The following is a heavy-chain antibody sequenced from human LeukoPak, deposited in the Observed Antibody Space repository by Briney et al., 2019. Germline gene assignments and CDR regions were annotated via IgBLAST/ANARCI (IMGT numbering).Heavy chain of an antibody. Sequence: GGSLRLSCAASGFTFSSYGMSWVRQAPGKGLEWVSAISGSGGSTYYADSVKGRFTISRDNSKNTLYLQMNSLRAEDTAVYYCAKEVLWFGETLDAFDIWGQGTMVTVSS. J-gene: IGHJ3*02. CDR2: ISGSGGST. D-gene: IGHD3-10*01. V-gene: IGHV3-23*01. CDR3: AKEVLWFGETLDAFDI. CDR1: GFTFSSYG.